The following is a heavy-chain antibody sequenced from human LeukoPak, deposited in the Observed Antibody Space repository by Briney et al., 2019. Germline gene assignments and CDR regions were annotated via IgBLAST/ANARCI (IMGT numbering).Heavy chain of an antibody. V-gene: IGHV4-59*08. D-gene: IGHD3-3*01. J-gene: IGHJ3*02. CDR2: IYYSGST. Sequence: SETLSLTCNVSSGSISGYYWTWVRQPPGKGLEWIGFIYYSGSTNYNPSLKSRVTMSVDTSKNELSLKMTSVTAADTAVYYCARQDFQFLFGAFDIWGQGTMVTVSS. CDR1: SGSISGYY. CDR3: ARQDFQFLFGAFDI.